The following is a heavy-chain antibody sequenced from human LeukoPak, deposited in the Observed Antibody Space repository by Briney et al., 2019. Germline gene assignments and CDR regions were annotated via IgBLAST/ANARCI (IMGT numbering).Heavy chain of an antibody. Sequence: PGGSLRLSCAASGFTFSTYNMNWVRQAPGKGLEWVSSISSGTNYIFEADSVKGRFTVTKDTALNSLSLQMNSLRADDTAVYYCARSAGGNYFDYWDQGTLVTVSS. V-gene: IGHV3-21*01. CDR1: GFTFSTYN. J-gene: IGHJ4*02. D-gene: IGHD2-8*02. CDR3: ARSAGGNYFDY. CDR2: ISSGTNYI.